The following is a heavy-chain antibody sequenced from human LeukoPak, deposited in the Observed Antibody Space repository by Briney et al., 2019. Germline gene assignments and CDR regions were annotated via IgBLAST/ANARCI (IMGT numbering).Heavy chain of an antibody. J-gene: IGHJ4*02. Sequence: SGGSLRLSCAASGFTFSSYAMSWVRQAPGKGLEWVSAISGSGGSTYYADSVKGRFTISRDNSKNTLHLQMNSLRAEDTAVYYCAKDTGRYDILTGYYSYWGQGTLVTVSS. CDR3: AKDTGRYDILTGYYSY. CDR1: GFTFSSYA. D-gene: IGHD3-9*01. CDR2: ISGSGGST. V-gene: IGHV3-23*01.